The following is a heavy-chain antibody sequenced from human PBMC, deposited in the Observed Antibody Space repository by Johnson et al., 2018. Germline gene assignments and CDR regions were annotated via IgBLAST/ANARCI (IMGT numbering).Heavy chain of an antibody. CDR3: TTVYDTSGYSYVEAFDI. Sequence: VQLVESGGGLVKPGGSLRLSCAASGVTFSNAWMNWVRQAPGKGLEWGGRIKSKTDGGTPDYAAPEKGRFTLSRDDSKNPLFLQINSLKTEDTAVYYCTTVYDTSGYSYVEAFDIWGQGTMVPVSS. CDR2: IKSKTDGGTP. D-gene: IGHD3-22*01. V-gene: IGHV3-15*07. J-gene: IGHJ3*02. CDR1: GVTFSNAW.